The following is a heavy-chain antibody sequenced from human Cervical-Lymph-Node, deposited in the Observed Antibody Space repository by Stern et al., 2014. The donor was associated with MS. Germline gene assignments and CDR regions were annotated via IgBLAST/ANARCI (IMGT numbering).Heavy chain of an antibody. Sequence: MQLVESGGGVVKPGRSLRLSCAASGFSFSRYAMHWVRQAPGKGLEWVAMRWYEESTLYSPDSVTGLLTIARDNFNITLYLQIISLRAEDTAVYYCASAYSSSHYFFDYWGQGTLVTVSS. CDR2: RWYEESTL. CDR1: GFSFSRYA. J-gene: IGHJ4*02. D-gene: IGHD6-13*01. V-gene: IGHV3-33*01. CDR3: ASAYSSSHYFFDY.